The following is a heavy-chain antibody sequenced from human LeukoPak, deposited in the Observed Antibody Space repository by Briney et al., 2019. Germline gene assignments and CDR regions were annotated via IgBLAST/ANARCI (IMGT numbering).Heavy chain of an antibody. CDR3: ARFHSTSSLDY. V-gene: IGHV3-7*05. D-gene: IGHD6-6*01. Sequence: GGSLRLSCAASGFTFSTYWMSWVRQAPGKGLEWVANINQGGGEKYYVDSVKGRFTISRDNAKNSLYLQMNSLRAEDTAVYYCARFHSTSSLDYWGQGTLVTVSS. CDR1: GFTFSTYW. CDR2: INQGGGEK. J-gene: IGHJ4*02.